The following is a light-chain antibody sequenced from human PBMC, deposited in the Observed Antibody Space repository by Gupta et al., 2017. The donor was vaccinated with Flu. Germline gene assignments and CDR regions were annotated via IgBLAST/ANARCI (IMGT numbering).Light chain of an antibody. CDR1: SSAVGGYYD. J-gene: IGLJ2*01. Sequence: TSSAVGGYYDVSWYREHPGKATELMIDGVTRRPSGGPHRFCGSKSGNTASRTVSGLQADDDAHYYCSSHAGKNDVIFGGGTKLTV. V-gene: IGLV2-8*01. CDR2: GVT. CDR3: SSHAGKNDVI.